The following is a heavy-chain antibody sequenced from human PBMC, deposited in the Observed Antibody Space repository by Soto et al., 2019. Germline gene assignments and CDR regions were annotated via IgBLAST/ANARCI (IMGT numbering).Heavy chain of an antibody. V-gene: IGHV1-18*01. Sequence: VKVSCKASGYTFTSYGISWVRQAPGQGLEWMGWISAYNGNTNYAQKLQGRVTMTTDTATSTAYMELRSLRADDTAVYYCARDSGTTDVFDYWGQGTLVTVSS. CDR1: GYTFTSYG. CDR3: ARDSGTTDVFDY. J-gene: IGHJ4*02. CDR2: ISAYNGNT. D-gene: IGHD1-1*01.